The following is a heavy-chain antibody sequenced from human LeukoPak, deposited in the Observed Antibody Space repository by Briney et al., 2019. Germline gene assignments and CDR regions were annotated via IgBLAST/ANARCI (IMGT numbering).Heavy chain of an antibody. CDR3: ATDYYYDSSGSYYTVDY. J-gene: IGHJ4*02. CDR1: GYTFTNYA. D-gene: IGHD3-22*01. Sequence: ASVKVSCKASGYTFTNYAVNWVRQAPGQGLEWMGWINTNTGNPTYAQGFTGRLVFSLDTSVSTAYLQISSLKAEDTAVYYCATDYYYDSSGSYYTVDYWGQGTLVTVSS. CDR2: INTNTGNP. V-gene: IGHV7-4-1*02.